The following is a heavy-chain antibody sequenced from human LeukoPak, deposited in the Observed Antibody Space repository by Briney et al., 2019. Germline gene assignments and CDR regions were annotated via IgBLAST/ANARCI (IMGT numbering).Heavy chain of an antibody. CDR3: ARSVATGCFDY. J-gene: IGHJ4*02. D-gene: IGHD1-1*01. CDR2: TYYRSTWYT. CDR1: GDSVSSNSAA. V-gene: IGHV6-1*01. Sequence: SQTLSLTCALSGDSVSSNSAAWSWIRQSPSRGLEWLGRTYYRSTWYTYYAVSVKSRITINPDTSKNQFSLQLNSVTPEDTAVYFCARSVATGCFDYWGQGTLVTVSS.